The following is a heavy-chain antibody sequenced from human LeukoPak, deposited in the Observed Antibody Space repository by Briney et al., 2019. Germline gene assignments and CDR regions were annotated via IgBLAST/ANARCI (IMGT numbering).Heavy chain of an antibody. J-gene: IGHJ4*02. CDR2: IWYDGSNK. CDR1: GFTFSDYG. V-gene: IGHV3-33*01. Sequence: GRSLRLSCAASGFTFSDYGMHWVRQAPGKGLEWVAVIWYDGSNKYYADSVKGRFTISRDNFKNTLYLQMNSLRAEDTAVYYCARDRYVKYYFDYWGQGTLVTVSS. CDR3: ARDRYVKYYFDY. D-gene: IGHD3-16*01.